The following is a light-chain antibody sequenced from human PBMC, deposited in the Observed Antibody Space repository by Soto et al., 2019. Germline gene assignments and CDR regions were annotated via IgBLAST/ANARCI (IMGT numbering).Light chain of an antibody. CDR1: QSVGSL. Sequence: EVVMTQSPATLSVSPGEGATLSCRASQSVGSLVAWYQQKPGQAPRLLIYRVSTRATDIAARFTGSGSGTEFTLTISSLQTEDFALYYCQQYYKWPPFTFGPGTKVDI. V-gene: IGKV3-15*01. CDR2: RVS. CDR3: QQYYKWPPFT. J-gene: IGKJ3*01.